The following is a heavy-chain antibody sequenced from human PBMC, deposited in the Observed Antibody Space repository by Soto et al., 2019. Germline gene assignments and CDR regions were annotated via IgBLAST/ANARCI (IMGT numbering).Heavy chain of an antibody. D-gene: IGHD5-18*01. V-gene: IGHV4-38-2*02. CDR2: IHHSGST. J-gene: IGHJ4*02. Sequence: SATLSLTCAVSHDSVSSGYYWAWIRQPPGKGLEWIGSIHHSGSTYYNPSLKSRVTILVDSSKNKFSLKVRSVTAADTAVYYCAKDLRQTAMAHWGQGTRVTVSS. CDR1: HDSVSSGYY. CDR3: AKDLRQTAMAH.